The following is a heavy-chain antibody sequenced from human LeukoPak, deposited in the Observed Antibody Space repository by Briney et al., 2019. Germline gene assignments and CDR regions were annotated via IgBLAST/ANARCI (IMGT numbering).Heavy chain of an antibody. J-gene: IGHJ5*02. V-gene: IGHV3-15*01. D-gene: IGHD6-13*01. Sequence: GGCLRLSRVASGITFTNAWMTWVRQAPGQGLEWVGRIKSKSGGETTDYAAPVEGRFTISRDDSKNTLYLQMSSLKTEDTGVYYCTPDGKYSSSGTFWSDPWGQGTLVTVSS. CDR3: TPDGKYSSSGTFWSDP. CDR1: GITFTNAW. CDR2: IKSKSGGETT.